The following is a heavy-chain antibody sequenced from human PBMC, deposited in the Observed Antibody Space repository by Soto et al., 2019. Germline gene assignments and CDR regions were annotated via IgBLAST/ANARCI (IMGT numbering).Heavy chain of an antibody. D-gene: IGHD3-3*01. V-gene: IGHV3-33*01. Sequence: PGGSLRLSCAASGFTFSSYGMHWVRQAPGKGLEWVAVIWYDGSNKYYADSVKGRFTISRDNSKNTLYLQMNSLRAEDTAVYYCARDQVHDFWSGYPFTSRYYYYGMDVWGQGTTVTVSS. J-gene: IGHJ6*02. CDR3: ARDQVHDFWSGYPFTSRYYYYGMDV. CDR1: GFTFSSYG. CDR2: IWYDGSNK.